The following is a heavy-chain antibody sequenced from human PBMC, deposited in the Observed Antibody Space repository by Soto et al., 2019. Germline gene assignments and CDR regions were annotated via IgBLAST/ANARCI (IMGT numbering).Heavy chain of an antibody. CDR1: GFTFSSYG. J-gene: IGHJ5*02. V-gene: IGHV3-33*01. CDR2: IWYDGSNK. CDR3: ARDPTPSGWQQNWFDP. Sequence: PGGSLRLSCAASGFTFSSYGMHWVRQAPGKGLEWVAVIWYDGSNKYYADSVKGRFTISRDNSKNTLYLQMNSLRAEDTAVYYCARDPTPSGWQQNWFDPWGQGTLVTVSS. D-gene: IGHD6-19*01.